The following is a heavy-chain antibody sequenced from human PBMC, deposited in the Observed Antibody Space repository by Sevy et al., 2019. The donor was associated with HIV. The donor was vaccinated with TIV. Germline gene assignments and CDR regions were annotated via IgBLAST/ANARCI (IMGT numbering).Heavy chain of an antibody. D-gene: IGHD3-3*01. V-gene: IGHV3-21*01. CDR1: GFTFSSYI. CDR2: ISSSSSYI. Sequence: GGSLRLSCAASGFTFSSYIMNWVRQAPGKGLEWVSSISSSSSYIYYADSVKGRFTISRDNAKNSLYLQMNSLRVEDTAVYYCARGVRDFWSGYPDYWGQGTLVIVSS. J-gene: IGHJ4*02. CDR3: ARGVRDFWSGYPDY.